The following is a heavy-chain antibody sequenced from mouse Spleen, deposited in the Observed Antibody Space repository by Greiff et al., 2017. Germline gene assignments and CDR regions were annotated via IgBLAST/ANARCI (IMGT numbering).Heavy chain of an antibody. V-gene: IGHV5-12*02. D-gene: IGHD4-1*01. CDR1: GFTFSDYY. J-gene: IGHJ4*01. CDR2: ISNGGGST. CDR3: ARQDWVLYAMDY. Sequence: EVQVVESGGGLVQPGGSLKLSCATSGFTFSDYYMYWVRQTPEKRLEWVAYISNGGGSTYYPDTVKGRFTISRDNAKNTLYLQMSRLKSEDTAMYYCARQDWVLYAMDYWGQGTSVTVSS.